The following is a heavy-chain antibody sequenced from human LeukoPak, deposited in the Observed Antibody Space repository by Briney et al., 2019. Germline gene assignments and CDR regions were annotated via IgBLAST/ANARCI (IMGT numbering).Heavy chain of an antibody. V-gene: IGHV3-21*04. CDR2: ISSSSSYI. Sequence: GGSLRLSCAASGFTFSSYSMNWVRQAPGKGLEWVSSISSSSSYIYYADSVKGRFTISRDNAKNSLYLQMNSLRAEDTALYYCARDRRTYYYGSGIFDIWGQGTMVTVSS. CDR1: GFTFSSYS. J-gene: IGHJ3*02. CDR3: ARDRRTYYYGSGIFDI. D-gene: IGHD3-10*01.